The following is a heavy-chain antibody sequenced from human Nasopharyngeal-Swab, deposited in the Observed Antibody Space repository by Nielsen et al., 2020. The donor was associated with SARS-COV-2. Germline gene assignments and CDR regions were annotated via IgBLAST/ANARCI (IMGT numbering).Heavy chain of an antibody. CDR2: VSHGGGT. J-gene: IGHJ4*02. CDR1: GGSFSGHQ. D-gene: IGHD3-3*01. V-gene: IGHV4-34*01. CDR3: ARASYDFWNHDGDY. Sequence: SETLSLTCAVYGGSFSGHQWSWVRQPPGKGLEWIGEVSHGGGTNYNPSLKSRVTISVATSKNQFSLKLSSVTAADTAVYYCARASYDFWNHDGDYWGQGTLVTVSS.